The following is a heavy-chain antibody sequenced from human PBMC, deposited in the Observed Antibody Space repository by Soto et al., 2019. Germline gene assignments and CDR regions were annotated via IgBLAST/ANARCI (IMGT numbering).Heavy chain of an antibody. CDR3: AKGPAIVLVPAAMNYYSGMDV. CDR1: GFTFSSYG. Sequence: QVQLVESGGGVVQPGRSLRLSCAASGFTFSSYGMHWVRQAPGKGLEWVAVISYDGSNKYYADSVKGRFTISRDNSKNTLYLQMNSLRAKDTAVYYCAKGPAIVLVPAAMNYYSGMDVWGQGTTVTVSS. V-gene: IGHV3-30*18. J-gene: IGHJ6*02. D-gene: IGHD2-2*01. CDR2: ISYDGSNK.